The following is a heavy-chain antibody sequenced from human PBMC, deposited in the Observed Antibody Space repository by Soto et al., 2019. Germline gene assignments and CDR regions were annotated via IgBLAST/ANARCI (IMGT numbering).Heavy chain of an antibody. J-gene: IGHJ3*02. D-gene: IGHD6-19*01. CDR3: AREKGIAVAGMGGTKGKAFDI. CDR1: GYTFTSYG. Sequence: GASVKVSCKASGYTFTSYGISWVRQAPGQGLEWMGWISAYNGNTNYAQKLQGRVTMTTDTSTSTAYLELRSLRSDDTAVYYFAREKGIAVAGMGGTKGKAFDIWGQGTMVTVSS. V-gene: IGHV1-18*01. CDR2: ISAYNGNT.